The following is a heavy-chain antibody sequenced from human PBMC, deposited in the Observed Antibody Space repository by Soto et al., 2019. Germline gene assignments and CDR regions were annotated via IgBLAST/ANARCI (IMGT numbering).Heavy chain of an antibody. Sequence: QVQLVESGGGVVQPGRSLRLSCAASGFTFSSYAIHWVRQAPGKGLEWVAVISYDGSNKYYADSVKGRFTISRDNSKNMLYMQMKSLRVEDTAVYYCARARVVVAPFDYWGQGTLVTVSS. J-gene: IGHJ4*02. CDR2: ISYDGSNK. V-gene: IGHV3-30-3*01. D-gene: IGHD2-15*01. CDR3: ARARVVVAPFDY. CDR1: GFTFSSYA.